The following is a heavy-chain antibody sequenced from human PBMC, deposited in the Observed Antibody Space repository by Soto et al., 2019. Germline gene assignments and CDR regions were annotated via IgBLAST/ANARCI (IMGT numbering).Heavy chain of an antibody. V-gene: IGHV3-23*01. CDR3: AKDHCSSTSCSLYYYYGMDV. CDR2: ISGSGGST. J-gene: IGHJ6*02. Sequence: PGGSLRLSCAASGFTFSSYAMSWVRQAPGKGLEWVSAISGSGGSTYYADSVKGRFTISRDNSKNTLYLQMNSLRAEDTAVYYCAKDHCSSTSCSLYYYYGMDVWGQGTTVTVSS. D-gene: IGHD2-2*01. CDR1: GFTFSSYA.